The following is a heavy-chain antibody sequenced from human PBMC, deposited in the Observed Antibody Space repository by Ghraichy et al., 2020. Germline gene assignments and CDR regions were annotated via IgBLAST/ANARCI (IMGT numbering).Heavy chain of an antibody. V-gene: IGHV3-30*18. CDR1: GFTFSSYG. Sequence: GESLNISCAASGFTFSSYGMHWVRQAPGKGLEWVAVISYDGSNKYYADSVKGRFTISRDNSKNTLYLQMNSLRAEDTAVYYCAKDITRYGGNPGSIDLWGRGTLVTV. CDR3: AKDITRYGGNPGSIDL. D-gene: IGHD4-23*01. J-gene: IGHJ2*01. CDR2: ISYDGSNK.